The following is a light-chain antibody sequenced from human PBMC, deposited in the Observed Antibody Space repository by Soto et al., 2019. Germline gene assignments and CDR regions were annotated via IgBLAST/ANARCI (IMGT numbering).Light chain of an antibody. CDR2: EVS. J-gene: IGLJ3*02. CDR1: RSDVGTYNF. CDR3: SSYGGPNNLL. V-gene: IGLV2-8*01. Sequence: QSALTQPPSASGSPGQSVTISCTGTRSDVGTYNFVSWYQHHPGKAPKLVIFEVSKRPSGVPDRFSASKSGNTASLTVSGLQAEDEADYYCSSYGGPNNLLFGGGTKVTVL.